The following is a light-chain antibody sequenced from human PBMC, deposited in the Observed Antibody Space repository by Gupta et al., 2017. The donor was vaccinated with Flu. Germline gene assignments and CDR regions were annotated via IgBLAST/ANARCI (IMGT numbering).Light chain of an antibody. CDR2: EDN. CDR3: QAWDTSTAL. V-gene: IGLV3-1*01. Sequence: SYELTQPPSVSVSPGQTASITCSGDKVGDKYACWYQQKPGQSPVVVIYEDNKRPSGIPERFSGSNSGNTATLTISGTQAMDEADYYCQAWDTSTALVGGGTKLTVL. J-gene: IGLJ2*01. CDR1: KVGDKY.